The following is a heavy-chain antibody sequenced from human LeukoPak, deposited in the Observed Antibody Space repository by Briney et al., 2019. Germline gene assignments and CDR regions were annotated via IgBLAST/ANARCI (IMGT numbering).Heavy chain of an antibody. V-gene: IGHV4-4*07. Sequence: PSETLSLTCTASGGSISSYYWSWIRQSAGKGLEWIGRMYSSGSSNYNPSLKSRITMSVDTSKSEFSLKLTSVTAADTAVYYCARGGRYYYDYYMDVWGKGATVTVSS. CDR1: GGSISSYY. J-gene: IGHJ6*03. CDR2: MYSSGSS. CDR3: ARGGRYYYDYYMDV. D-gene: IGHD1-26*01.